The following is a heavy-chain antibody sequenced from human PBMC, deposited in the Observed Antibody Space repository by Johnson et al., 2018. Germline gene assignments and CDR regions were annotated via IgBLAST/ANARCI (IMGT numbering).Heavy chain of an antibody. J-gene: IGHJ3*01. CDR3: VKDYYDNNGRALDF. V-gene: IGHV3-30*18. CDR1: EFSFSNYG. CDR2: ISYDGTME. Sequence: QVQLQESGGGVVQPGRSLRLSCAASEFSFSNYGMHWVRQPPGKGLEWVAVISYDGTMEYYVDSVKGRFTISRDNSNSTLYLEMKGLRAEDTAVYYCVKDYYDNNGRALDFWGQGTMVTVSS. D-gene: IGHD3-22*01.